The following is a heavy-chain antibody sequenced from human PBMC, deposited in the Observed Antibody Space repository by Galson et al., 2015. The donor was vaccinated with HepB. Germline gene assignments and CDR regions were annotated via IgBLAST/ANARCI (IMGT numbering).Heavy chain of an antibody. V-gene: IGHV3-23*01. CDR3: ARWYSDYNYFDY. D-gene: IGHD6-25*01. CDR1: GFTFSSYA. Sequence: SLRLSCAASGFTFSSYAMSWVRQAPGKGLEWVSAISGSSEYIYYADSVRGRFTISRDNSKNTLYLQMNSLRAEDTAVYYCARWYSDYNYFDYWGQGTLVTVSS. J-gene: IGHJ4*02. CDR2: ISGSSEYI.